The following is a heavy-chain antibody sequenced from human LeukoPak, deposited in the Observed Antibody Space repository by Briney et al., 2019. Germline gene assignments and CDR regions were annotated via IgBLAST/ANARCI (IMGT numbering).Heavy chain of an antibody. J-gene: IGHJ6*03. D-gene: IGHD3-10*01. CDR1: GYTFTSYG. CDR3: ARTKFGFGELEDYYYYMDV. V-gene: IGHV1-18*01. Sequence: ASVKVSCKASGYTFTSYGISWVRQAPGQGLEWMGWITAYNDNTYYAQKLQGRVTMTTDTSTSTAYMELRSLRSEDTAVYYCARTKFGFGELEDYYYYMDVWGKGTTVTISS. CDR2: ITAYNDNT.